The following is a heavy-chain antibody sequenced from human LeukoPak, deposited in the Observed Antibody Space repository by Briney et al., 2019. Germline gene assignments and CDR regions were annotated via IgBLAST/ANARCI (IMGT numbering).Heavy chain of an antibody. CDR3: ARDRIYDSSGYFEY. Sequence: GGSLRLSCAASGFSFSSYGMHWVRQAPGKGLEWVAVIWYDGINKYYADSVKGRFTISRDASKNTLSLQMNSLRAEDTAVYYCARDRIYDSSGYFEYWGQGTLVTVSS. CDR2: IWYDGINK. V-gene: IGHV3-33*01. CDR1: GFSFSSYG. J-gene: IGHJ4*02. D-gene: IGHD3-22*01.